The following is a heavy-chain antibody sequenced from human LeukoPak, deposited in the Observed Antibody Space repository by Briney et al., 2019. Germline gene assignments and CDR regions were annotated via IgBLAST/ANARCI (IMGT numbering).Heavy chain of an antibody. V-gene: IGHV1-69*05. CDR2: IIPIFGTA. CDR3: AREWYYGTGNYYYYYYMDV. J-gene: IGHJ6*03. CDR1: GGTFSSYA. Sequence: SVKVSCKASGGTFSSYAISWVRQAPGQGLEWMGGIIPIFGTANYAQKFQGRVTITTDESTSTAYMELSSLRSEDTAVYYCAREWYYGTGNYYYYYYMDVWGKGTTVTVSS. D-gene: IGHD3-10*01.